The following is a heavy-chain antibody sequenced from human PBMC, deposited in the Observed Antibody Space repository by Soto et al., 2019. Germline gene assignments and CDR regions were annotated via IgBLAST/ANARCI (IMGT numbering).Heavy chain of an antibody. Sequence: PGGSLRLSCAASGFTFSSYAMSWVRQAPGKGLEWVSAISGSGGSTYYADSVKGRFTISRDNSKNTLYLQMNSLRAEDTAVYYCAKDTPRVELLPWPAAFDIWGQGTVLTVSS. D-gene: IGHD1-7*01. CDR3: AKDTPRVELLPWPAAFDI. CDR2: ISGSGGST. CDR1: GFTFSSYA. J-gene: IGHJ3*02. V-gene: IGHV3-23*01.